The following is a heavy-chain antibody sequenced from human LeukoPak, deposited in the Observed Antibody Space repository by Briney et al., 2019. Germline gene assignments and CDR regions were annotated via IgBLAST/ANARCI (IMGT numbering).Heavy chain of an antibody. J-gene: IGHJ4*02. CDR2: INPNSGGI. D-gene: IGHD3-22*01. CDR3: ARGGSRYYDSSGYYYDY. Sequence: ASVKVSCKASGYTFTGYYMHWVRQAPGQGLEWMGWINPNSGGINYAQKFQGRVTMTRNTSISTAYMELSRLRSDDTAVYYCARGGSRYYDSSGYYYDYWGQGTLVTVSS. CDR1: GYTFTGYY. V-gene: IGHV1-2*02.